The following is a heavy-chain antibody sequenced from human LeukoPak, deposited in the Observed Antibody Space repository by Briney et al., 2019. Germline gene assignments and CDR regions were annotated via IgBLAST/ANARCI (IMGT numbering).Heavy chain of an antibody. CDR2: IYTSGST. CDR1: GGSISSGSYY. CDR3: ARVSYDFWSGSPDAFDI. V-gene: IGHV4-61*02. Sequence: PSETLSLTCTVSGGSISSGSYYWSWIRQPAGKGLEWIGRIYTSGSTNYNPSLKSRVTISVDTSKNQFSLKLSSVTAADTAVYYCARVSYDFWSGSPDAFDIWGQGTMVTVSS. D-gene: IGHD3-3*01. J-gene: IGHJ3*02.